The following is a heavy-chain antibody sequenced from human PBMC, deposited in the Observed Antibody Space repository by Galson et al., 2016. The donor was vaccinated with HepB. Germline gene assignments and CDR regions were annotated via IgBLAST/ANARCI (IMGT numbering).Heavy chain of an antibody. J-gene: IGHJ5*02. CDR3: ARASREGYFDWLDN. CDR1: GGSISNHY. V-gene: IGHV4-59*11. CDR2: VHDSGRT. D-gene: IGHD3-9*01. Sequence: SETLSLTCTVSGGSISNHYWSWIRQTPGKGLEWIGYVHDSGRTSYNPSLRSRVNMSADTSKRNFSLKLRSVTAADTAVYYCARASREGYFDWLDNWGQGTLVTVSS.